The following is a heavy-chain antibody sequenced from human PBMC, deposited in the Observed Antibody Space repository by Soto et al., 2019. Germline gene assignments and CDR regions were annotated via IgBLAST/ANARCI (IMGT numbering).Heavy chain of an antibody. D-gene: IGHD3-16*01. CDR1: GFSLRTSGVG. CDR3: AHKGGGDRILDY. J-gene: IGHJ4*02. Sequence: QITLKESGPTLVKPTQTLTLTCAFSGFSLRTSGVGVGWIRQPPGKALEWLALIYWDGYKHYSPSLKGRLTITEDPPKNPVVLTMTNMAPVDPATFYCAHKGGGDRILDYWGQGTLVTVSS. CDR2: IYWDGYK. V-gene: IGHV2-5*02.